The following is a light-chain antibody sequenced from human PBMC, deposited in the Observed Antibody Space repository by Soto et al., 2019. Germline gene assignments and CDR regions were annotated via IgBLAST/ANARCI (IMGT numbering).Light chain of an antibody. CDR1: QDISHF. J-gene: IGKJ5*01. CDR3: QQYNSYPIT. CDR2: AAS. V-gene: IGKV1-16*02. Sequence: DIQMTQSPSSLSASVGDRVTITCRASQDISHFLAWFQQAPGKAPKSLISAASSLKSGVPSKFSGSGSGTDFTLTISSLQPEDSGTYYCQQYNSYPITFGQGTRLEIK.